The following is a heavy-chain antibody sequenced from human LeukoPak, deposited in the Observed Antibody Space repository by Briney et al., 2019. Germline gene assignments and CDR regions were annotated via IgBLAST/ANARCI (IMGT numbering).Heavy chain of an antibody. Sequence: ASVKVSCKASGYTFTGHYMHWVRQAPGPGLEWMGRIDINSGGTTVAQHFQGRVTLTRDTSISTGYMELSGLTSDDTAVYYCATNRIGSSFDYWGQGTLVSVSS. CDR1: GYTFTGHY. CDR3: ATNRIGSSFDY. CDR2: IDINSGGT. J-gene: IGHJ4*02. D-gene: IGHD6-19*01. V-gene: IGHV1-2*02.